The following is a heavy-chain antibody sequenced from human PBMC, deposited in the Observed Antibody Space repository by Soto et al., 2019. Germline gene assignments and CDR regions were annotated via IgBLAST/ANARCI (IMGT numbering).Heavy chain of an antibody. V-gene: IGHV3-30*18. CDR2: ISYDGSDK. CDR3: AKDLAYGDFTNYFDY. D-gene: IGHD4-17*01. CDR1: GFTFSSYG. Sequence: SLRLSCAASGFTFSSYGMHWVRQAPGKGLEWVAVISYDGSDKYYADSMKGRFTISRDNSKNTLYLQMNSLRTENTALYYCAKDLAYGDFTNYFDYWGQGTLVTVSS. J-gene: IGHJ4*02.